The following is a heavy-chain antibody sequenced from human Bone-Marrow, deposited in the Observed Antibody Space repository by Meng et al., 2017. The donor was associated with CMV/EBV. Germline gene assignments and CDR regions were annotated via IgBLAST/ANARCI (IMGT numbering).Heavy chain of an antibody. CDR2: INHSGST. V-gene: IGHV4-34*01. CDR1: GGSFSGYY. J-gene: IGHJ4*02. CDR3: ARAYITGTTVDY. Sequence: SCAVYGGSFSGYYWSWIRQPPGKGLEWIGEINHSGSTNYNPSLKSRVTISVDTSKNQFSLKLSSVTAADTAVYYCARAYITGTTVDYWGQGTLITVSS. D-gene: IGHD1-7*01.